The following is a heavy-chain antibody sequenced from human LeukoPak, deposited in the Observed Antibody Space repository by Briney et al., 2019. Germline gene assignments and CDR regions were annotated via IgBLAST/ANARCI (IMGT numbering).Heavy chain of an antibody. Sequence: GGSLGLSCAASGFTFSSYSMNWVRQAPGKGLEWVSSISSSSSYIYYADSAKGRFTISRDNAKNSLYLQMNSLRAEDTAVYYCAREVVAVAGTAPDYWGQGTLVTVSS. CDR1: GFTFSSYS. J-gene: IGHJ4*02. V-gene: IGHV3-21*01. CDR2: ISSSSSYI. CDR3: AREVVAVAGTAPDY. D-gene: IGHD6-19*01.